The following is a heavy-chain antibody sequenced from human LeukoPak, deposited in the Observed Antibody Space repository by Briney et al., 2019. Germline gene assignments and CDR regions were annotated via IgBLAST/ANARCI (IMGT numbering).Heavy chain of an antibody. CDR2: INPSGGST. CDR3: ARDSPEYYDLYAFDI. Sequence: GGSLRLSCAASGFTFSGSALHWVRQAPGQGLEWMGIINPSGGSTSYAQKFQGRVTMTRDTSTSTVYMELSSLRSEDTAVYYCARDSPEYYDLYAFDIWGQGTMVTVSS. CDR1: GFTFSGSA. D-gene: IGHD3-22*01. J-gene: IGHJ3*02. V-gene: IGHV1-46*01.